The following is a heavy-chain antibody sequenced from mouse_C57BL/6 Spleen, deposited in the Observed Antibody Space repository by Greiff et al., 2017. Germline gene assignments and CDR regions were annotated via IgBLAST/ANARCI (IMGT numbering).Heavy chain of an antibody. V-gene: IGHV1-47*01. J-gene: IGHJ4*01. CDR3: ARGHIRLRALAY. CDR1: GYTFTTYP. D-gene: IGHD3-2*02. Sequence: QVQLPQSGAELVKPGASVKMSCTSSGYTFTTYPIAWMQQNHGTSLEWIGTFHPYNDNTKSHEKFTGQSTLTVEKSSSTVYLELRRLTSDDSAVYYCARGHIRLRALAYWGQGTSVTVSS. CDR2: FHPYNDNT.